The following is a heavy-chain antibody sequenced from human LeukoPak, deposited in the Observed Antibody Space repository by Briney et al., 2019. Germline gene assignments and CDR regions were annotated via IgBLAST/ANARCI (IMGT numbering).Heavy chain of an antibody. Sequence: ASVNVSCKASGYTFTSYDISWVRQATGQGLEWMGWMNPNSGNAGYAQRFQGRVTMTRNNSISTAYMELTSLRSEDTAVYYCGRPLQRGSWTQRALDYWGQGTLVTVSS. V-gene: IGHV1-8*01. CDR3: GRPLQRGSWTQRALDY. CDR1: GYTFTSYD. CDR2: MNPNSGNA. J-gene: IGHJ4*02. D-gene: IGHD3-10*01.